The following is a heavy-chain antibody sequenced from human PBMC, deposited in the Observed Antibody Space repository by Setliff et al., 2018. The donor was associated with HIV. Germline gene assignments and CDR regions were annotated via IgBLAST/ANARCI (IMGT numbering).Heavy chain of an antibody. CDR3: ARAYFGSGIYY. J-gene: IGHJ4*02. Sequence: LSLTCTVSGGSISSSSYYWGWIRQPPGKGLEWIGYIYYSGSTNYNPSLKSRVTISVDTSKNQFSLKLSSVTAADTAVYYCARAYFGSGIYYWGQGTLVTVSS. CDR1: GGSISSSSYY. D-gene: IGHD3-10*01. V-gene: IGHV4-61*05. CDR2: IYYSGST.